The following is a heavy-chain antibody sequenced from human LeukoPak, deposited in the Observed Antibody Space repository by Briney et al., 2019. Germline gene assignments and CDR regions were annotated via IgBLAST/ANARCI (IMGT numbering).Heavy chain of an antibody. D-gene: IGHD3-16*01. CDR3: VSSLTGSRSNWGHYYYMDV. Sequence: GGSLRLSCAASGVTFSSYDMNWVRQAPGKGLEWISYISRSDGTRYYADSVKGRFTISRDNAKNSVYLQMDSLRAEDTGVYYCVSSLTGSRSNWGHYYYMDVWGKGTTDTVSS. J-gene: IGHJ6*03. CDR2: ISRSDGTR. CDR1: GVTFSSYD. V-gene: IGHV3-48*03.